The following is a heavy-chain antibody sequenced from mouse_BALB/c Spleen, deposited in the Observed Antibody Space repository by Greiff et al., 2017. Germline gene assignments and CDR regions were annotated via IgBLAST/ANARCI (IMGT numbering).Heavy chain of an antibody. V-gene: IGHV5-9-3*01. CDR1: GFTFSSSA. CDR2: ISSGGSYT. CDR3: ARQKGYFDG. J-gene: IGHJ1*01. Sequence: EVKLVESGGGLVKPGGSLKLSCAASGFTFSSSAMSWVRQTPEKRLEWVATISSGGSYTYYPDSVKGRFTISRDNAKNTLYLQMSSLRSEDTAMYYCARQKGYFDGWGAGTTVTVSS.